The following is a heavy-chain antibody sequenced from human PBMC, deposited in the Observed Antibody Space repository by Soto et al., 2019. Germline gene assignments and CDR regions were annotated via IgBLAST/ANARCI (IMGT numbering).Heavy chain of an antibody. CDR2: ISGSGGST. CDR3: AHGSLYFDY. D-gene: IGHD3-10*01. J-gene: IGHJ4*02. Sequence: GGSLRLSWAASGFTFSSYAMSWVRQAPGKGLEWVSAISGSGGSTYYADSVKGRFTISRDNSKNTLYLQMNSPRAEDTAVYYCAHGSLYFDYWGQGTLVTVSS. V-gene: IGHV3-23*01. CDR1: GFTFSSYA.